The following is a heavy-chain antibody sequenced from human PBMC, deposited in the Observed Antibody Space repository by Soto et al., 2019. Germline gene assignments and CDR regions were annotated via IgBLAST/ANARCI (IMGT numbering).Heavy chain of an antibody. CDR3: AREKYQQRRPPPQWHHDYYYYGIDV. V-gene: IGHV4-31*03. CDR1: GGSISSGGYY. CDR2: IYYSGST. J-gene: IGHJ6*02. D-gene: IGHD2-2*01. Sequence: QVQLQESGPGLVKPSQTLSLTCTVSGGSISSGGYYCSWIRQQPGKGLEWIGSIYYSGSTYYNPSLKIRVTISVDTSKNQFSLKLSSVTAADTAGYYCAREKYQQRRPPPQWHHDYYYYGIDVWGQGTTVTVSS.